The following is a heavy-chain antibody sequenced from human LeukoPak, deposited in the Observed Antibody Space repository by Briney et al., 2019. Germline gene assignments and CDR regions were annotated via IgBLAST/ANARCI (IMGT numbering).Heavy chain of an antibody. D-gene: IGHD6-19*01. CDR3: ARDAVSAWFWIDY. CDR2: INPKSGGT. V-gene: IGHV1-2*02. J-gene: IGHJ4*02. CDR1: GNTFTGYY. Sequence: ASVKVSCKASGNTFTGYYMHWVRQARGQGLEWMGWINPKSGGTNYAQNFQGRVSMTWDKSISTAYMALSRLGSDDTGVYYCARDAVSAWFWIDYWGQGTLVTVSS.